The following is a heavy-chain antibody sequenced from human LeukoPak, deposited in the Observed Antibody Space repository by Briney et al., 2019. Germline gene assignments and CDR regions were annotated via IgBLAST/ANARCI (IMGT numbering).Heavy chain of an antibody. J-gene: IGHJ6*03. Sequence: PSGTLSLTCAVSGGSLTNSNWWSWVRQPPGKGLEWIGEIYHDGSANYSPSLKSRVTISVDKSKNQFSLNLNPVTAADTAVYYCARANLLRGFTSGLYYYFYIDVWGKGTTVAVSS. CDR2: IYHDGSA. D-gene: IGHD2-15*01. CDR1: GGSLTNSNW. CDR3: ARANLLRGFTSGLYYYFYIDV. V-gene: IGHV4-4*02.